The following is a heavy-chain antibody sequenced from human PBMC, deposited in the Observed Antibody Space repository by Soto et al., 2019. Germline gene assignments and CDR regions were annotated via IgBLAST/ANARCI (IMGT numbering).Heavy chain of an antibody. CDR2: TYITGDT. CDR3: ARDSGYSSAYWEHYFDY. D-gene: IGHD3-16*01. V-gene: IGHV4-4*07. CDR1: GDSISSYY. Sequence: SETLSLTCSVSGDSISSYYWSWIRQSAGKGLEWIGRTYITGDTNYSPSLKGRVTMSVDTSKNQLSLKLSSVTAADTAVYFCARDSGYSSAYWEHYFDYWGQGTLVTVSS. J-gene: IGHJ4*02.